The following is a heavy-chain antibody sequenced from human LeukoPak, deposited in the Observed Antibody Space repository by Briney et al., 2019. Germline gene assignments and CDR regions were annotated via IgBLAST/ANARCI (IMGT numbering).Heavy chain of an antibody. D-gene: IGHD2-15*01. CDR2: ISSSSSYI. Sequence: PGGSLRLSCAASGFTFSSYSMNWVRQAPGKGLEWVSSISSSSSYIYYADSVKGRFTISRDNAKNSLYLQMNSLRAEDTAVYYCARDGYCSGGSCYLLYYYMDVWGKGTTVTVSS. CDR1: GFTFSSYS. V-gene: IGHV3-21*01. CDR3: ARDGYCSGGSCYLLYYYMDV. J-gene: IGHJ6*03.